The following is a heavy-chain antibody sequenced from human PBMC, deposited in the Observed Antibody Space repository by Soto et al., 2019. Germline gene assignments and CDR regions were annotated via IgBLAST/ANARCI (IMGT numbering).Heavy chain of an antibody. CDR3: ARSPHCSGGSCYGAERADYYYYMDV. V-gene: IGHV1-2*04. CDR2: INPNRGGT. J-gene: IGHJ6*03. D-gene: IGHD2-15*01. Sequence: QVQLVQSGAEVKKPGASVKVSCKASGYTFTGYYMHWVRQAPGQGLEGMGWINPNRGGTNYAQQFQGWVTITRDTSISTAYMELSRVRSGDTAVYYCARSPHCSGGSCYGAERADYYYYMDVWGKGTTVTVSS. CDR1: GYTFTGYY.